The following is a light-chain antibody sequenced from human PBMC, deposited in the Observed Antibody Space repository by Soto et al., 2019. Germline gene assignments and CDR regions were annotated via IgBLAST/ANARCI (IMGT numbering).Light chain of an antibody. J-gene: IGLJ3*02. V-gene: IGLV1-47*01. CDR3: AAWDDSLSGWV. Sequence: QSVLTQQPSASGTPGQRVTISCSGRSSNIGSNYVYWYQKLPGTAAKLLIYRNNQRSSGVPDRFSGSKSGTSASLAISGLRSEDEADYYCAAWDDSLSGWVFGGGTKLTVL. CDR2: RNN. CDR1: SSNIGSNY.